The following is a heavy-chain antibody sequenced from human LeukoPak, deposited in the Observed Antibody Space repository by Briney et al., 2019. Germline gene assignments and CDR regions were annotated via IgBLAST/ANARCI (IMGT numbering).Heavy chain of an antibody. CDR1: GFTFDDYA. CDR2: ISWNSGSI. J-gene: IGHJ3*02. CDR3: AREGSYKDDFDM. D-gene: IGHD1-26*01. Sequence: GRSLRLSCAASGFTFDDYAMHWVRQAPGKGLEWVSGISWNSGSIGYADSVKGRFTISRDNAKNSLYLQMNSLRGEDTAVYYCAREGSYKDDFDMWGQGTMVIVSS. V-gene: IGHV3-9*01.